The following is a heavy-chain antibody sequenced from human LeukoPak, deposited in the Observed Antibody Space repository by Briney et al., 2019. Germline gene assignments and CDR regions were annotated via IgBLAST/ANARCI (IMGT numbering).Heavy chain of an antibody. CDR2: ISGSGGST. D-gene: IGHD6-6*01. J-gene: IGHJ5*02. CDR3: ARGTIAASGYNWFDP. V-gene: IGHV3-23*01. CDR1: GFTFSSYA. Sequence: GGSLRLSCAASGFTFSSYAMSWVRQAPGKGLEWVSAISGSGGSTYYADSVKGRFTISRDNSKNTLYLQMNSLRAEDTALYHCARGTIAASGYNWFDPWGQGTLVTVSS.